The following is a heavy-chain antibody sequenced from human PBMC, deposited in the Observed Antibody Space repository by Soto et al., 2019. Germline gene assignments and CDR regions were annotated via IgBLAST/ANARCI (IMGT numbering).Heavy chain of an antibody. V-gene: IGHV3-48*02. CDR2: ISSSSTI. D-gene: IGHD2-2*01. CDR3: ARVPGAKDY. J-gene: IGHJ4*02. CDR1: GFTFSSYS. Sequence: EVQLVESGGGLVQPGGSLRLSCAASGFTFSSYSMNWVRQAPGKGLEWVSYISSSSTIYYADSVKGRFTISRDNAKNSLYLQMNSLRDEDTAVYYCARVPGAKDYWGQGTLVTVSS.